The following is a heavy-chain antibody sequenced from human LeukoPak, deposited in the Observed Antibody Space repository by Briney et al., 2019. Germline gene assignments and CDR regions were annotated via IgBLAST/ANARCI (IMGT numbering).Heavy chain of an antibody. CDR1: GFTFDDYG. Sequence: PGGSLRLSCAASGFTFDDYGMSWVRRAPGKGLEWVSGINWNGGSTGYADSVKGRFTTSRDNAKNSLYLELYSLRAEDTAVYFCARRKIDYGDFDYWGQGTLVTVSS. D-gene: IGHD4-17*01. CDR2: INWNGGST. J-gene: IGHJ4*02. CDR3: ARRKIDYGDFDY. V-gene: IGHV3-20*04.